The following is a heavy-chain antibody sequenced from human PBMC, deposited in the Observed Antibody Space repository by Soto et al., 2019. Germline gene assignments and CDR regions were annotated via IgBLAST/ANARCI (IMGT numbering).Heavy chain of an antibody. V-gene: IGHV3-33*01. Sequence: ESGGGVVQPGRSLRLSCAASGFTFSNYGMHWVRQAPGKGLEWVAVILNDGSNRYHADSVTDRFTISRDNSKNTLYLQMISLRAEDTAVYYCARDDEYSGNGMDVWGQGTTVTVS. CDR2: ILNDGSNR. D-gene: IGHD3-10*01. CDR3: ARDDEYSGNGMDV. J-gene: IGHJ6*02. CDR1: GFTFSNYG.